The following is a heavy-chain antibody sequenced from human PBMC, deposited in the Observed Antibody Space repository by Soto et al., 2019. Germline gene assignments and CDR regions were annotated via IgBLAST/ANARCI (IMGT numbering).Heavy chain of an antibody. V-gene: IGHV3-48*03. CDR1: GFTFSSYE. Sequence: PGGSLRLSCAASGFTFSSYEMNWVRQAPGKGLEWVSYISSSGSTIYYADSVKGRFTISRDNAKNSLYLQMNSLRAEDTAVYYCARDSVDTAMAGVYYYYGMDVWGQGTTVTV. CDR3: ARDSVDTAMAGVYYYYGMDV. CDR2: ISSSGSTI. J-gene: IGHJ6*02. D-gene: IGHD5-18*01.